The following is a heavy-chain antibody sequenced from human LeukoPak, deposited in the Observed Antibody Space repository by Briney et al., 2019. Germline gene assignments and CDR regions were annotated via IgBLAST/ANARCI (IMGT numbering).Heavy chain of an antibody. J-gene: IGHJ6*02. Sequence: PGGSLRLSCAASGFTFSSYDMHWVRHATGKGLEWVSAIGTAGDTYYPGSVKGRFTISRENAKNSLYLQMNSLRAGDTAVYYCARGAGGSYYSYYYYYYGMDVWGQGTTVTVSS. CDR2: IGTAGDT. D-gene: IGHD1-26*01. V-gene: IGHV3-13*01. CDR1: GFTFSSYD. CDR3: ARGAGGSYYSYYYYYYGMDV.